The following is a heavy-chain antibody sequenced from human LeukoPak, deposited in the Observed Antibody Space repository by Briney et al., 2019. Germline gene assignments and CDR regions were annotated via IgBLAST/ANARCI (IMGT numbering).Heavy chain of an antibody. Sequence: GGSLKLSCAASGFTFSGSAMHWVRQASGKRLEWVGRIRSKANSYATAYAASVKGRFTISRDDSKNTAYLQMNSLKTEDTAVYYCTSFYCTGGVCYPPNDAFDIWGQGTMVTVSS. D-gene: IGHD2-8*02. CDR1: GFTFSGSA. J-gene: IGHJ3*02. CDR2: IRSKANSYAT. CDR3: TSFYCTGGVCYPPNDAFDI. V-gene: IGHV3-73*01.